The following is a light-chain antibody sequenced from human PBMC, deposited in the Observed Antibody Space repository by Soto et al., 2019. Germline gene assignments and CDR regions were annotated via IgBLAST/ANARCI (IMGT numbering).Light chain of an antibody. J-gene: IGLJ1*01. CDR3: CSFATNRNV. V-gene: IGLV2-23*01. CDR1: TSDVGSYNL. Sequence: QSALTQPASVSGSPGQSITISCTGTTSDVGSYNLVSWYQQHPGKAPKLVIYEGSQRPSGVSSRFSGSKSGNTASLTISGLQAEDEADYYSCSFATNRNVFGTGNKLTVL. CDR2: EGS.